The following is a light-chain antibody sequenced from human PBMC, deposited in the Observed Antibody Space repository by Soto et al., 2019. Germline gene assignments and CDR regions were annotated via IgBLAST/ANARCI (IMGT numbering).Light chain of an antibody. V-gene: IGKV1-39*01. J-gene: IGKJ5*01. CDR1: ESISSY. Sequence: DIQVTQSPSSLCASVVDIFAITFRASESISSYLNWYQQKPGKAPKLLIYAASSLQSGVPSRFSGSGSGTDFTLTISSLQPEDFATYYCQQSYSTPPYTFGQGTRLEIK. CDR3: QQSYSTPPYT. CDR2: AAS.